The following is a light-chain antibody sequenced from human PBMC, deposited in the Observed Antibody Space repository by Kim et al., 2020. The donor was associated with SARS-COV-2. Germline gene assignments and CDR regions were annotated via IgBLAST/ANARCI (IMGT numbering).Light chain of an antibody. CDR2: GHH. CDR1: SSNTGANA. J-gene: IGLJ1*01. Sequence: VTSVSFGCSSNTGANAGDWFPQLPRTDPNPLIHGHHQRPSSVPARLSGSKSAKSGASASLAISGLQSEDEADYYCAAWDDSLNAYVFGTGTKVTVL. V-gene: IGLV1-44*01. CDR3: AAWDDSLNAYV.